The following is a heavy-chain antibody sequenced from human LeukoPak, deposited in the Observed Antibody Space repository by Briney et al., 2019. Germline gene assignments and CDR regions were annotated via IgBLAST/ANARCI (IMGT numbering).Heavy chain of an antibody. V-gene: IGHV4-39*01. CDR2: IYYSGST. CDR1: GGSISSSSYY. J-gene: IGHJ3*02. CDR3: ARGADSFDI. Sequence: PSETLSLTCTVSGGSISSSSYYWGWIRQPPGKGLEWIGSIYYSGSTNYNPSLRSRVTISVDTSKNQFSLKLSSVTAADTAVYYCARGADSFDIWGQGTMVTVSS.